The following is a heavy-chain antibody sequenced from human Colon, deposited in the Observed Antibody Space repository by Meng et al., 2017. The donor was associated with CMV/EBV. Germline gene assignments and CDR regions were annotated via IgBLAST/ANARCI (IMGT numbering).Heavy chain of an antibody. CDR1: GYTFTTYS. Sequence: SCKASGYTFTTYSISWVRQAPGQRLEWMGCINPNNGKPTYVQSFTGRFVFSLDTSISTAYLQISSLKAEDTAVYYCATGSVAAHGKGYWGQGTLVTVSS. CDR3: ATGSVAAHGKGY. V-gene: IGHV7-4-1*02. D-gene: IGHD6-13*01. CDR2: INPNNGKP. J-gene: IGHJ4*02.